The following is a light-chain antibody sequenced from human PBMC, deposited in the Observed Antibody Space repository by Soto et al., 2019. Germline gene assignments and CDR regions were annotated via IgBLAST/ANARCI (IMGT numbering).Light chain of an antibody. CDR2: NNS. J-gene: IGLJ3*02. Sequence: QPVLTQPPSVSGAPGQRGTISFTGSSSDIGAGYRVRWYQQVPGTAPKVLIYNNSNRPSGVPARFSGSKSGTSASLAISGLQAEDEADYYCQSYDTSLSAVVFGGGTKVTVL. V-gene: IGLV1-40*01. CDR3: QSYDTSLSAVV. CDR1: SSDIGAGYR.